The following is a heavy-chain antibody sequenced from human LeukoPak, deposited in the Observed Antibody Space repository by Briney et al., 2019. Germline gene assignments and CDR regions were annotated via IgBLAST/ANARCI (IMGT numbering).Heavy chain of an antibody. Sequence: ASVKVSCKASGYTFTGYYMHWVRQAPGQGLEWMGWMNPRSGNTGYAQKFQGRVTMTRNTSISTAYMELSSLRSEDTAVYYCARGSGMATDWGQGTLVTVSS. CDR3: ARGSGMATD. CDR2: MNPRSGNT. CDR1: GYTFTGYY. D-gene: IGHD5-24*01. J-gene: IGHJ4*02. V-gene: IGHV1-8*02.